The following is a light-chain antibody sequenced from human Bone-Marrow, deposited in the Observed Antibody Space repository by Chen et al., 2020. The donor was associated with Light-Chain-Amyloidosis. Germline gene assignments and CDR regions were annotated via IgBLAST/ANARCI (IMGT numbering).Light chain of an antibody. V-gene: IGLV3-21*02. J-gene: IGLJ3*02. CDR2: DDS. Sequence: SYVLTQPSSVSVAPGQTVTIACGGNNIGSTSVHWYQQTPGQAPLLVVYDDSDRPSGIPERWSGSNSGNTATLTSSRVEAGDEADYYCQVWDRSSDRPVFGGGTKLTVL. CDR3: QVWDRSSDRPV. CDR1: NIGSTS.